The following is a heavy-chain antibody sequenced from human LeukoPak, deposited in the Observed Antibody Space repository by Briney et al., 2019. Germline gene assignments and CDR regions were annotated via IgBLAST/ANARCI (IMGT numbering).Heavy chain of an antibody. CDR1: GFTFSSYS. CDR2: ISSSSSTI. Sequence: GGSLRLSCAASGFTFSSYSMNWVRQAPGKGLEWVSYISSSSSTIYYADSVKGRFTISRDNAKNSLYLQMNSLRAEDTAVYYCARGPRGTEAARTEPFDYWGQGTLVTVSS. J-gene: IGHJ4*02. V-gene: IGHV3-48*01. D-gene: IGHD6-6*01. CDR3: ARGPRGTEAARTEPFDY.